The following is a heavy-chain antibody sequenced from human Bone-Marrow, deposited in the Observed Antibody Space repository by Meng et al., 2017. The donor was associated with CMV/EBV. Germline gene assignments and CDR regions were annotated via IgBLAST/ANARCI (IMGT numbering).Heavy chain of an antibody. D-gene: IGHD2-2*01. J-gene: IGHJ3*02. CDR1: GASISRSY. CDR2: IYYSVTT. CDR3: ARGISRTVGAASVPDAFDI. Sequence: SETLSLTCTVSGASISRSYWSWIRQTPGRGLEWIGYIYYSVTTRYNSSPKGRVTIFMDTSRKQVSLRLRSVDAADTATYYCARGISRTVGAASVPDAFDIWGQGTRVTVSS. V-gene: IGHV4-59*01.